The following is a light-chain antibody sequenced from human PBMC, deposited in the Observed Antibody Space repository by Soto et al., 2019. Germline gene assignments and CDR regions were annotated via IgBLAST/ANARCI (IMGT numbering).Light chain of an antibody. J-gene: IGLJ2*01. CDR2: EVS. CDR1: SSDFGSYNL. Sequence: QSALTQPASMSGSPGQSITISCTGTSSDFGSYNLVSWYQHHPGKAPKLMIFEVSKRPSGVSNRFSGSKSGNTASLTISGLRAEDEANYYCCSYGGSATFVVFGGGTKVTVL. CDR3: CSYGGSATFVV. V-gene: IGLV2-23*02.